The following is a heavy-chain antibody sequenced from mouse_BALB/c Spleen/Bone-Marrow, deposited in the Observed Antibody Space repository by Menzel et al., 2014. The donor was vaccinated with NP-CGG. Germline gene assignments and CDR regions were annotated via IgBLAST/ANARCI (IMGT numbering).Heavy chain of an antibody. CDR3: ARVWLPSYAMDY. D-gene: IGHD2-2*01. V-gene: IGHV14-3*02. CDR2: IDPANGNT. J-gene: IGHJ4*01. CDR1: GFNIKDTY. Sequence: VQLQQSGAELVQPGASVKLSCTASGFNIKDTYMHWVKQRPEQGLEWIGRIDPANGNTKYDPKFQGKATITADTSSNTAYLQLSSLTSEDTAVYYCARVWLPSYAMDYWGQGTSVTVSS.